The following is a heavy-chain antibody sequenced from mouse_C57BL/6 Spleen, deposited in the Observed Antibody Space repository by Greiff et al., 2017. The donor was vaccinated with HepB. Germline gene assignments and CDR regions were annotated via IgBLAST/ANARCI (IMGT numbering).Heavy chain of an antibody. CDR3: ARCDGYPYYFDY. CDR2: IYPGGGYT. D-gene: IGHD2-3*01. J-gene: IGHJ2*01. V-gene: IGHV1-63*01. Sequence: QVQLKESGAELVRPGTSVKMSCKASGYTFTNYWIGWAKQRPGHGLEWIGDIYPGGGYTNYNEKFKGKATLTADKSSSTAYMQFSSLTSEDSAIYYCARCDGYPYYFDYWGQGTTLTVSS. CDR1: GYTFTNYW.